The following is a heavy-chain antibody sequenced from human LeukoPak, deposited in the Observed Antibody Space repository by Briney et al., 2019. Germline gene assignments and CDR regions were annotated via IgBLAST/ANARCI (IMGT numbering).Heavy chain of an antibody. V-gene: IGHV3-21*01. D-gene: IGHD2/OR15-2a*01. Sequence: KPGGPLRLSCAASGFTFSSYSMNWVRQAPGKWLEWVSSISSSSSYIYYADSVKGRFTISRDNAKNSLYLQMNSLRAEDTAVYYCASSTRDETFDYWGQGTLVTVSS. CDR2: ISSSSSYI. CDR1: GFTFSSYS. CDR3: ASSTRDETFDY. J-gene: IGHJ4*02.